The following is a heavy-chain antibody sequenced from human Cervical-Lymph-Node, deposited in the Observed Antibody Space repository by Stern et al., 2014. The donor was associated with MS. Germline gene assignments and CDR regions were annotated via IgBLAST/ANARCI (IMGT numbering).Heavy chain of an antibody. Sequence: VQLEESGAEVKKPGSSGKVSCKASGGTFSSYAISWVRQAPGQGLEWMGGIIPIFGTANYAQKFQGRVMITADESTSTAYMELSSLRSEDTAVYYCARDGGAARSYYYGMDVWGQGTTVTVSS. D-gene: IGHD6-6*01. CDR3: ARDGGAARSYYYGMDV. CDR1: GGTFSSYA. V-gene: IGHV1-69*01. CDR2: IIPIFGTA. J-gene: IGHJ6*02.